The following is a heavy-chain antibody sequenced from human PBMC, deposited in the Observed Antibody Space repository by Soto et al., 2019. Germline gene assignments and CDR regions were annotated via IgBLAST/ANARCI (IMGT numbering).Heavy chain of an antibody. CDR1: GYTFSTNG. V-gene: IGHV1-18*01. CDR2: ISTYNGNT. J-gene: IGHJ5*02. CDR3: ARDIRFLEWLSWFDP. D-gene: IGHD3-3*01. Sequence: ASVKVSCKASGYTFSTNGVTWVRQAPGQGLEWMGWISTYNGNTKYAQKFQGRVTITRDTSASTAYMELSSLRSEDTAVYYCARDIRFLEWLSWFDPWGQGTLVTVSS.